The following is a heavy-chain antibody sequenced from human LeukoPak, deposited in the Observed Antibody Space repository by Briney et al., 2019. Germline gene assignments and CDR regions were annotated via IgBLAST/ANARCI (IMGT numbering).Heavy chain of an antibody. Sequence: GGSLRLSCAASGFTFSKYWISWVRQAPGKGLEWVANIKQDGSEKYYVDSVKGRFAIYRDNAKNSLYLQMNNLRVEDTAVYYCVRDCGGSGPNMDVWGKGTTVTVSS. CDR1: GFTFSKYW. D-gene: IGHD2-21*01. CDR2: IKQDGSEK. V-gene: IGHV3-7*01. CDR3: VRDCGGSGPNMDV. J-gene: IGHJ6*03.